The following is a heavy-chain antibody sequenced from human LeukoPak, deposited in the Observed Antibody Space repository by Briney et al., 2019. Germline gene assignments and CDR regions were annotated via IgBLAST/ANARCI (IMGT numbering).Heavy chain of an antibody. CDR3: ATTPQYDFWSGKTPFDY. V-gene: IGHV1-69*13. CDR2: IIPIFGTA. Sequence: ASVKVSCKASGGTFSSYAISWVRQAPGQGLERMGGIIPIFGTANYAQKFQGRVTITADESTSTAYMELSSLRSEDTAVYYCATTPQYDFWSGKTPFDYWGQGTLVTVSS. D-gene: IGHD3-3*01. CDR1: GGTFSSYA. J-gene: IGHJ4*02.